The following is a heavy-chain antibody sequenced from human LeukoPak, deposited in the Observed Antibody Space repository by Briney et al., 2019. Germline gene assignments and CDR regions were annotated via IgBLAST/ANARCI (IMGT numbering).Heavy chain of an antibody. V-gene: IGHV3-74*01. J-gene: IGHJ6*03. CDR1: GFTFSSYW. Sequence: GGSLTLSCAASGFTFSSYWMHWVRQAPGKGLVWVSRINSDGSSTSYADSVKGRFTISRDNAKNTLYLQMNSLRAEDTAVYYCARDGADIVVVPAANSYYYYYMDVWGKGTTVTVSS. CDR2: INSDGSST. D-gene: IGHD2-2*01. CDR3: ARDGADIVVVPAANSYYYYYMDV.